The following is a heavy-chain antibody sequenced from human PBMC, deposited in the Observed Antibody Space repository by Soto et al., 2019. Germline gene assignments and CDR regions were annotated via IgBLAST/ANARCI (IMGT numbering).Heavy chain of an antibody. CDR1: GGSFSGYY. V-gene: IGHV4-34*01. CDR3: ARERTGTTNYYSYSGMTS. Sequence: PSETLSLTCAVYGGSFSGYYWSWIRQPPGKGLEWIGKINHSGSTNYNPSLKSRVTISVDTSKNQFSLKLSSVTAADTAVYYCARERTGTTNYYSYSGMTSGAKGPRSPSP. CDR2: INHSGST. J-gene: IGHJ6*02. D-gene: IGHD1-7*01.